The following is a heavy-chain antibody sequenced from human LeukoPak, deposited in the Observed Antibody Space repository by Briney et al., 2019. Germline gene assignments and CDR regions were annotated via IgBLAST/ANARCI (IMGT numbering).Heavy chain of an antibody. CDR2: LGSSGNNI. CDR3: ARVAQQSWVDY. V-gene: IGHV3-11*04. CDR1: GFTFSDYY. Sequence: SGGSLRLSCAASGFTFSDYYMSWIRQAPGKGPEGVSYLGSSGNNIYYADSVEGRFTISRDNAKDSLYLQMNSLRAEDTAVYYCARVAQQSWVDYWGQGTLVTVSS. D-gene: IGHD1-1*01. J-gene: IGHJ4*02.